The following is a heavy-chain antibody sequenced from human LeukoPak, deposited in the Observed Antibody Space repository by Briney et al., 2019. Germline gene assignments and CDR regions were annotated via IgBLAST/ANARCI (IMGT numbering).Heavy chain of an antibody. CDR3: ARDQRCTNGVCYTDNWFDP. J-gene: IGHJ5*02. V-gene: IGHV4-59*06. CDR1: GGSISSYY. Sequence: SETLSLTCTVSGGSISSYYWSWIRQHPGKGLEWIGYIYYSGSTYYNPSLKSRVTISVDTSKNQFSLKLSSVTAADTAVYYCARDQRCTNGVCYTDNWFDPWGQGTLVTVSS. CDR2: IYYSGST. D-gene: IGHD2-8*01.